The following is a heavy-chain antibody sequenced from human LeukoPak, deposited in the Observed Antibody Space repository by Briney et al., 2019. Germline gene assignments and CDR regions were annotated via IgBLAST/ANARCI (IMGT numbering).Heavy chain of an antibody. J-gene: IGHJ4*02. CDR2: INPNSGGT. Sequence: ASVKVSCKASGDTFTDYYIYWVRQAPGQGLEWVGWINPNSGGTNYAQKFQGRVTMTRDTSISTAYMELSRLRSDDTAVYYCARAQGIAVAGTFDYWGQGTLVTVSS. CDR1: GDTFTDYY. V-gene: IGHV1-2*02. D-gene: IGHD6-19*01. CDR3: ARAQGIAVAGTFDY.